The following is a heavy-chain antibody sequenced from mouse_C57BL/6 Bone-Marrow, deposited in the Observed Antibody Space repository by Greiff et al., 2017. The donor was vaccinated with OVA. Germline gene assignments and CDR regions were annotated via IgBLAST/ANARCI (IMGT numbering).Heavy chain of an antibody. V-gene: IGHV1-81*01. CDR3: AREYYGSTDY. CDR1: GYTFTSYG. CDR2: IYPRSGNT. D-gene: IGHD1-1*01. Sequence: VQVVESGAELARPGASVKLSCKASGYTFTSYGISWVKQRTGQGLEWIGEIYPRSGNTYYNEKFKGKATLTADKSSSTAYMELRSLTSEDSAVYFCAREYYGSTDYWGQGTTLTVSS. J-gene: IGHJ2*01.